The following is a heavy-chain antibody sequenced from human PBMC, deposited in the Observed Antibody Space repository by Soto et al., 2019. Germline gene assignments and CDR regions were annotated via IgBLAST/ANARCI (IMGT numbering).Heavy chain of an antibody. CDR3: AKIQGSNYYYGMDV. J-gene: IGHJ6*02. CDR2: ISGSGGST. Sequence: EVQLLESGGGLVQPGGSLRLSCAASGFTFSSYAMSWVRQAPGKGLEWVSAISGSGGSTYYADSVKGRFPISRNNSNNTLYLQMNSLRAEDTAVYYCAKIQGSNYYYGMDVWGQGTTVTVSS. CDR1: GFTFSSYA. V-gene: IGHV3-23*01. D-gene: IGHD5-18*01.